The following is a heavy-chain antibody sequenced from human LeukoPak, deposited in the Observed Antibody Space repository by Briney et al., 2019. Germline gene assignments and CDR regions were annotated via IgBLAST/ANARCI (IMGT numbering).Heavy chain of an antibody. J-gene: IGHJ6*02. Sequence: GGSLRLSCAASGFTFSSYAMHWVRQAPAKGLERVAVISYDRSNKYYADSVNARFTISRHNSKTTLYLQMNSLRAQDTAVYYCARELRDYYYYGMDVWGQGTTVTVSS. D-gene: IGHD2-21*01. CDR1: GFTFSSYA. CDR2: ISYDRSNK. CDR3: ARELRDYYYYGMDV. V-gene: IGHV3-30-3*01.